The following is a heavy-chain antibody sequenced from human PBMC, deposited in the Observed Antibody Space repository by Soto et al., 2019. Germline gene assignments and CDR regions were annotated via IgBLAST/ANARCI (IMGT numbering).Heavy chain of an antibody. V-gene: IGHV4-34*01. CDR1: GGSFSGYY. Sequence: SQTLSLTCAVYGGSFSGYYWSWIRQPPGKGLEWIGEINHSGSTNYNPSLKSRVTISVDTSKNQFSLKLSSVTAADTAVYYCARGRVGIAAAQGAFDICGEGTMVTVS. CDR2: INHSGST. D-gene: IGHD6-13*01. J-gene: IGHJ3*02. CDR3: ARGRVGIAAAQGAFDI.